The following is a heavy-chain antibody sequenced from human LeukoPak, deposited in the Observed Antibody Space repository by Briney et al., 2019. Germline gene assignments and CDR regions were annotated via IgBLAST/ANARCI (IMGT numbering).Heavy chain of an antibody. D-gene: IGHD6-19*01. V-gene: IGHV1-18*01. J-gene: IGHJ4*02. Sequence: GASVKVSCKASGYTFTSYGISWVRQAPGQGLEWMGWISAYNGNTNYAQKLQGRVTMTTDTSTSTAYMELRSLRSDDTAVYYCARDLFVAVADPSLDYWGQGTLVTVSS. CDR2: ISAYNGNT. CDR1: GYTFTSYG. CDR3: ARDLFVAVADPSLDY.